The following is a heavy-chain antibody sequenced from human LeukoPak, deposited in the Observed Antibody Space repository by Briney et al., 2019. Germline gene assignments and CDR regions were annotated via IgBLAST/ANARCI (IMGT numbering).Heavy chain of an antibody. CDR3: ARAYYYGSGSYGLDY. J-gene: IGHJ4*02. D-gene: IGHD3-10*01. Sequence: SETLSLTCTVSGGSISSDSYYWSWIRQPPGKGLEWIGYIYSSGSTNYNPSLKSRLTISVDASKNQFSLKLTSVTAADTAVYYCARAYYYGSGSYGLDYWGQGTLVTVSS. V-gene: IGHV4-61*01. CDR2: IYSSGST. CDR1: GGSISSDSYY.